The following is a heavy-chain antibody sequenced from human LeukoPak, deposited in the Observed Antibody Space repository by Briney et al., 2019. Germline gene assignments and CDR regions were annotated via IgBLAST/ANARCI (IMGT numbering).Heavy chain of an antibody. Sequence: ASVKVSCKASGYTFTSYDINWVRPVTGQGLEWMGWMNPNSGNTGYAQKFQGRVTITRNTSISTAYMELSSLRSEDTAVYYCARVAWIGVRWFDPWGQGNLGTVSS. V-gene: IGHV1-8*03. CDR1: GYTFTSYD. CDR2: MNPNSGNT. CDR3: ARVAWIGVRWFDP. D-gene: IGHD5-12*01. J-gene: IGHJ5*02.